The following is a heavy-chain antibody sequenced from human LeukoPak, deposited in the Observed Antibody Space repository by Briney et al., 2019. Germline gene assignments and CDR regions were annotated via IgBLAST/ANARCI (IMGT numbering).Heavy chain of an antibody. CDR3: ARGGSSAPDDAFDI. D-gene: IGHD3-22*01. Sequence: SVKVSCKASGGTFSSYAISWVRQAPGQGLEWMGRIIPILGIANYAQKFQGRVTITADKSTSTAYMELSSLRSEDTAVYYCARGGSSAPDDAFDIWGQGTMVTVSS. V-gene: IGHV1-69*04. CDR1: GGTFSSYA. CDR2: IIPILGIA. J-gene: IGHJ3*02.